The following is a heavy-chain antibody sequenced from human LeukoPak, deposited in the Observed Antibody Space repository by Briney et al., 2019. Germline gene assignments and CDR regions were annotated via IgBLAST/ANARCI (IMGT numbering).Heavy chain of an antibody. D-gene: IGHD5-24*01. CDR1: GYTFTGYY. CDR3: AGARGATTLFGY. J-gene: IGHJ4*02. CDR2: INPNSGGT. V-gene: IGHV1-2*02. Sequence: ASVKVSCKASGYTFTGYYMHWVRQAPGQGLEWMGWINPNSGGTNYAQKFQGRVTMTRDTSISTAYMELSRLRSDDTAVYYCAGARGATTLFGYWGQGTLVTVSS.